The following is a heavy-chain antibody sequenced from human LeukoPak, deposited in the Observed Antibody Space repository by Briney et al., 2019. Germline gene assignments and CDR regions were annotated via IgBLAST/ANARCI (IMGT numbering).Heavy chain of an antibody. Sequence: SETLSLTCTVAGGSIRSYYWSWIRQTPGKGLEWLGDIYYSGSTNYNPPLQSRVTISVDTSKNQFSLKLSSVTAADTAVYYCARGGGSTDYYDSSGYFWGQGTLVTVSS. V-gene: IGHV4-59*01. J-gene: IGHJ4*02. CDR3: ARGGGSTDYYDSSGYF. D-gene: IGHD3-22*01. CDR2: IYYSGST. CDR1: GGSIRSYY.